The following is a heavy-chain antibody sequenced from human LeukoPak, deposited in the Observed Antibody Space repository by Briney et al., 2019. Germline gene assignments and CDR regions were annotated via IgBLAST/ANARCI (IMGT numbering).Heavy chain of an antibody. V-gene: IGHV3-21*01. J-gene: IGHJ4*02. Sequence: GGSLRLSCAASGFTFSSYSMNWVRQAPGKGLEWVSSISSSSSYIYYADSVKGRFTISRDNAKNSLYLQMNSLRAEDTAVYYCARGTTYYYDNSGYFDYWGQGTLVTVSS. CDR3: ARGTTYYYDNSGYFDY. D-gene: IGHD3-22*01. CDR2: ISSSSSYI. CDR1: GFTFSSYS.